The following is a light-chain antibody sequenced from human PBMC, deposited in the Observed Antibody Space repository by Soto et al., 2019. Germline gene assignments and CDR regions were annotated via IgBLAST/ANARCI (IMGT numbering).Light chain of an antibody. Sequence: QSVRTQPASVSGAPGQAITISCTGTSSDVGGYNYVSWYQQHPGKAPKFMIYDVSNRPSGVSTRFSGSKSGNTASLTISGLQAEDEADYYCNSYTTSNTRQIVFGTGTKVTVL. V-gene: IGLV2-14*01. J-gene: IGLJ1*01. CDR1: SSDVGGYNY. CDR2: DVS. CDR3: NSYTTSNTRQIV.